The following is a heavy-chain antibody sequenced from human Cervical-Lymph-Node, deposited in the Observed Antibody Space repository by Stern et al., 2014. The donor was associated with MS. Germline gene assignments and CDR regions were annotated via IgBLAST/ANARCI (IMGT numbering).Heavy chain of an antibody. V-gene: IGHV1-46*03. CDR3: TRGYGGYWGYSLDD. CDR1: GYAFSNYY. J-gene: IGHJ6*02. Sequence: QVQLVQSGAEVKKPGASVKVSCKTSGYAFSNYYINWVRQAPGQGIEWVGVFNPSGSENTYDQIFQGRGTLTRETSPNTAYMALSSLRSEDGAIDYCTRGYGGYWGYSLDDWGQGTTVTVSS. CDR2: FNPSGSEN. D-gene: IGHD4-23*01.